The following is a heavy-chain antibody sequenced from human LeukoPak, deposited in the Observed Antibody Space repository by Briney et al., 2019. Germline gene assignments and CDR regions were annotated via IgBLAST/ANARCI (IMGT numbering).Heavy chain of an antibody. CDR2: ISSSSSTI. Sequence: HAGGSLRLSCAASGFTFSSYSMNWVRQAPGKGLEWVSYISSSSSTIYYADSVKGRFTISRDNAKNSLYLQMNSVRVEDTAVYYCATEGIVGGGAHFDYWGQGTLVTVSS. V-gene: IGHV3-48*04. CDR1: GFTFSSYS. D-gene: IGHD1-26*01. CDR3: ATEGIVGGGAHFDY. J-gene: IGHJ4*02.